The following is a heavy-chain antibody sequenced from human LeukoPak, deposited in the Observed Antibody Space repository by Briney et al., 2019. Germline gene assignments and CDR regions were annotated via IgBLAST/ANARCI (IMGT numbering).Heavy chain of an antibody. CDR3: ARVDWSVVPAAITPLYFDY. Sequence: GGSLRLSCAASGFTFSSYAMSWVRQAPGKGLEWVSAISGSGGSTYYADSVKGRFTISRDNSKNTLYLQMNSLRAEDTAVYYCARVDWSVVPAAITPLYFDYWGQGTLVTVSS. J-gene: IGHJ4*02. CDR1: GFTFSSYA. D-gene: IGHD2-2*02. V-gene: IGHV3-23*01. CDR2: ISGSGGST.